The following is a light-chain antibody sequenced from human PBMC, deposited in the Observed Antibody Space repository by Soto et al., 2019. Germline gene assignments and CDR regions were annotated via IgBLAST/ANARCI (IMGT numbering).Light chain of an antibody. Sequence: EIAMTQSPATLSVSPGDGVTISCRASQSVSSKLAWYQQKPSQAPRLLIIGASERVTGIPARFSGGGAGKDFTLTISRLEPEDFAVYYCQQYGNSHTFGQGTRLEIK. CDR1: QSVSSK. CDR2: GAS. J-gene: IGKJ5*01. CDR3: QQYGNSHT. V-gene: IGKV3-15*01.